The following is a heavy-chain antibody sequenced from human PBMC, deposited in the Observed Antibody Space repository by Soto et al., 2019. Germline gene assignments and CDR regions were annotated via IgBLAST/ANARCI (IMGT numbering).Heavy chain of an antibody. D-gene: IGHD3-22*01. Sequence: QVQLVQSGAEVKKPGASVKVSCKASGYTFTSYGISWVRQAPGQGLEWMGWISAYNGNTNYAQKLQGRVTMTTDTSTTPADMELRSLRSDDTAVYYCARGGVTMLVGGNDAFDIWGQGTMVTVSS. CDR3: ARGGVTMLVGGNDAFDI. J-gene: IGHJ3*02. CDR1: GYTFTSYG. V-gene: IGHV1-18*01. CDR2: ISAYNGNT.